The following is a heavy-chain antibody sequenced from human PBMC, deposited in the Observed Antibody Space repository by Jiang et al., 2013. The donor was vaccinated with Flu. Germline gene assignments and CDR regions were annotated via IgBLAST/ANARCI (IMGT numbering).Heavy chain of an antibody. Sequence: SGAEVKKPGSSVKVSCKASGGTFSSYAISWVRQAPGQGLEWMGGIIPIFGTANYAQKFQGRVTITADESTSTAYMELSSLRSEDTAVYYCARILGRDIVLSRQRWDAFDIWGQGTMVTVSS. CDR2: IIPIFGTA. V-gene: IGHV1-69*01. CDR1: GGTFSSYA. CDR3: ARILGRDIVLSRQRWDAFDI. D-gene: IGHD2-8*01. J-gene: IGHJ3*02.